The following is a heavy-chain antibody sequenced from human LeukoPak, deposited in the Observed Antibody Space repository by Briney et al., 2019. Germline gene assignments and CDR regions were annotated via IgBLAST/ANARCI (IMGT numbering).Heavy chain of an antibody. D-gene: IGHD3-3*01. CDR1: GFNW. Sequence: GGSLRLSCTTSGFNWMGWVRQAPGKGLEWVANIHQHGGKENYLDSVKGRFTISRDNAKSSIYLQMNSLRAEDTAVYYCAKNQRSYDFWSGYYTGMVDYWGQGTLVTVSS. CDR3: AKNQRSYDFWSGYYTGMVDY. J-gene: IGHJ4*02. CDR2: IHQHGGKE. V-gene: IGHV3-7*03.